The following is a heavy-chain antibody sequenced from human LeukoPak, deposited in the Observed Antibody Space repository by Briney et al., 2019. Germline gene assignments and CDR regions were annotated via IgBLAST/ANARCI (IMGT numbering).Heavy chain of an antibody. J-gene: IGHJ4*02. CDR3: ARDREYYDSSGYSDY. CDR2: IYTSGST. V-gene: IGHV4-61*02. D-gene: IGHD3-22*01. Sequence: PSETLSLTCTVSAGSISSGSYYWSWIRQPAGKGLEWIGRIYTSGSTNYNPSLKSRVTISVDTSKNQFSLKLSSVTAADTAVYYCARDREYYDSSGYSDYWGQGTLVTVSS. CDR1: AGSISSGSYY.